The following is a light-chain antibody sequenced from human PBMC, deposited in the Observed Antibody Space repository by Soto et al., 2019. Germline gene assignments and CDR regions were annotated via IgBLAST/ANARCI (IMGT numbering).Light chain of an antibody. CDR1: SSNIGAGYD. V-gene: IGLV1-40*01. CDR2: GNI. J-gene: IGLJ1*01. Sequence: QSVLTQPPSVSGAPGQRVTSSCTGSSSNIGAGYDVHWYQQRPGTAPKLLIFGNINRPPGVPDRFSGSKSGTSASLAITGLQAEDECDYYCQSYDSTLSARYVFGTGTKLTVL. CDR3: QSYDSTLSARYV.